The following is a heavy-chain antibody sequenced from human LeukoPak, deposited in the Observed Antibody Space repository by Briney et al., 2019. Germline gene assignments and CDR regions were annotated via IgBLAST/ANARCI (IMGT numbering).Heavy chain of an antibody. CDR2: INSDGTST. J-gene: IGHJ4*02. V-gene: IGHV3-74*01. CDR1: GFTFSSYS. CDR3: ARSNYVFDY. D-gene: IGHD1-26*01. Sequence: GGSLRLSCAASGFTFSSYSMHWVRQAPGKGPVWVSRINSDGTSTSYADSVKGRFTISRDNAKNTLYLQMNTLRAEDTAVYHCARSNYVFDYWGQGALVAVSS.